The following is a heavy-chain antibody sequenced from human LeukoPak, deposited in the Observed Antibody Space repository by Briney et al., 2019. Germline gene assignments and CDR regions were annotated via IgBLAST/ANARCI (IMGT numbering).Heavy chain of an antibody. Sequence: SETLSLTCTVSGGSISSYYWSWIRQPPGKGLERIGYIYYSGSTNYNPSLKSRVTISVDTSKNQFSLKLSSVTAADTAVYYCARHYCYYGMDVWGQGTTVTVSS. CDR2: IYYSGST. CDR3: ARHYCYYGMDV. V-gene: IGHV4-59*01. CDR1: GGSISSYY. J-gene: IGHJ6*02.